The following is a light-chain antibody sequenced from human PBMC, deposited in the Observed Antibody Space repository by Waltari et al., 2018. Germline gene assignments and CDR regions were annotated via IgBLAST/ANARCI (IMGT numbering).Light chain of an antibody. J-gene: IGKJ1*01. V-gene: IGKV3-15*01. CDR2: AAS. Sequence: EMVMTQSPATLSVSPGERATLSCRASQSVSSDLAWYQQKSGQAPRLHIYAASNRATGIPARFNGGGSGTEFTLTISSLQSGDSAVYYCQQYNNWPLTFGQGTKVEIK. CDR1: QSVSSD. CDR3: QQYNNWPLT.